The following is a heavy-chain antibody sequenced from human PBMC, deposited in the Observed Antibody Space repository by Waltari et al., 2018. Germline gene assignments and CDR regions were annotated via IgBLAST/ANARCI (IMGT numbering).Heavy chain of an antibody. CDR2: INHSGTT. Sequence: QVQLQQWGAGLLKPSETLSLTCAVYGGSFTDPYWTWIRQPPGKGLEWIGEINHSGTTNYNPAPKIRVSISVDTSKNQFSPKLNSVTAADTAVYYCARVGDYASGSPRFDYWGQGTLVTASS. D-gene: IGHD3-10*01. CDR3: ARVGDYASGSPRFDY. CDR1: GGSFTDPY. V-gene: IGHV4-34*01. J-gene: IGHJ4*02.